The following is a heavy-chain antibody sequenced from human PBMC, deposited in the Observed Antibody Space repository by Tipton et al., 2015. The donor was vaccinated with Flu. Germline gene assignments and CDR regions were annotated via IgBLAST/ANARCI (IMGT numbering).Heavy chain of an antibody. V-gene: IGHV3-23*01. CDR3: AREGGSSGRCGYFDN. D-gene: IGHD6-19*01. Sequence: SLRLSCAASGFTFSSYAMIWVRQAPGKGLEWVSAIVGSGADTYYADSVKGRFTISGDNSKNTMYIQMDGLRDEDTGIYHCAREGGSSGRCGYFDNWGRGTQVTVSS. J-gene: IGHJ4*02. CDR1: GFTFSSYA. CDR2: IVGSGADT.